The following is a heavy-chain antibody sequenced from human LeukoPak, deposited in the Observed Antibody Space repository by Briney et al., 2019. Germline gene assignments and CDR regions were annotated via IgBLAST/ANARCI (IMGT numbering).Heavy chain of an antibody. J-gene: IGHJ4*02. CDR3: ARERYYGEEYYFDY. V-gene: IGHV4-59*01. CDR2: IYYSGST. Sequence: SETLSLTCTVSGGSISSYSWSWIRQPPGEGLEWIGVIYYSGSTNYNPSLKSRVSISVDTSKNQFSLKLSSVTAADTAIYYCARERYYGEEYYFDYWGQGTLVTVSS. CDR1: GGSISSYS. D-gene: IGHD4-17*01.